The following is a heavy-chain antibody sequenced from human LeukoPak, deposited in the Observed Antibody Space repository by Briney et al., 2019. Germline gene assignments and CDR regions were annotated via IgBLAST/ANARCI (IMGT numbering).Heavy chain of an antibody. CDR3: ARAEGMQRLVGVGFGG. CDR1: GFTFSSYA. Sequence: GRSLRLSCAASGFTFSSYAMHWVRQAPGKGLEWVAVISYDGSNKYYADSVKGRFTISRGNAKNSLYLQMNSLRAEGTAVYYCARAEGMQRLVGVGFGGWGQGTLVTVSS. V-gene: IGHV3-30*04. J-gene: IGHJ4*02. CDR2: ISYDGSNK. D-gene: IGHD6-13*01.